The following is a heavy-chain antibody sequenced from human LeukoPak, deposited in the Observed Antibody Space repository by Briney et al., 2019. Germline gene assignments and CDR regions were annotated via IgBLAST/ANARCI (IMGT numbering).Heavy chain of an antibody. D-gene: IGHD6-19*01. CDR2: INPSGGST. J-gene: IGHJ4*02. CDR1: GHTFTSYY. Sequence: ASVKVSCKASGHTFTSYYMHWVRQAPGQGLEWMGIINPSGGSTSYAQKFQGRVTMTRDTSTSTVYMELSSLRSEDTAVYYCASAPYSSGWYDYWGQGTLVTVSS. V-gene: IGHV1-46*01. CDR3: ASAPYSSGWYDY.